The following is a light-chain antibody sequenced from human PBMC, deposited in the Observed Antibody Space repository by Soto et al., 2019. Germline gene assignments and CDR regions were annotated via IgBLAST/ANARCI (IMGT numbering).Light chain of an antibody. V-gene: IGKV1-13*02. J-gene: IGKJ4*01. CDR1: QGISSA. Sequence: ALQLTQSPSSLSASVGDRVTITCRASQGISSALAWYQQKPGKSPNLLIYDVSSLESGVPSRFSGSGSGTDFTLTIRSLQPEDFATYYCQQFNTYPALTFGGGTKVEIK. CDR3: QQFNTYPALT. CDR2: DVS.